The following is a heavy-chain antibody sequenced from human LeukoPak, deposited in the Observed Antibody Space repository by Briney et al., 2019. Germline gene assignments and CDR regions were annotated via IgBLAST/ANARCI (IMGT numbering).Heavy chain of an antibody. D-gene: IGHD2-15*01. J-gene: IGHJ4*02. CDR1: GYTFTSYA. CDR2: INTNSGNP. Sequence: ASVKVSSMASGYTFTSYAMNWVRQAPGQGLEWMGWINTNSGNPTYAQGFTGRFVFSLDTSVSTAYLQISSLKAEDTAVYYCARAEDVSTIDYWGQGTLVTVSS. CDR3: ARAEDVSTIDY. V-gene: IGHV7-4-1*02.